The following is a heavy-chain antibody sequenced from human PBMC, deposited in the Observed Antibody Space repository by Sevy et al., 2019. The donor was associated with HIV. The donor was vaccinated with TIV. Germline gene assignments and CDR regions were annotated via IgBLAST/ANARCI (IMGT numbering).Heavy chain of an antibody. J-gene: IGHJ5*02. V-gene: IGHV3-7*01. CDR1: GFTFSSYW. CDR2: IKQDGSEK. D-gene: IGHD3-9*01. CDR3: ARQQVLRYIDWGFDP. Sequence: GGSLRLSCAASGFTFSSYWMSWVRQAPGKGLEWVANIKQDGSEKYYVDSVKGRFTISRDNAKNSLYLQMNSLRAEDTAVYYCARQQVLRYIDWGFDPRGQGTLVTVSS.